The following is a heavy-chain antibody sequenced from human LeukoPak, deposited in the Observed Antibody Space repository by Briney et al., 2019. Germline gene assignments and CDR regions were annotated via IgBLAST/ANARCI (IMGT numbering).Heavy chain of an antibody. Sequence: PGGSLRLSCTASGFTFGDYAMSWVRQAPGKGLEWAGFIRSKAYGGTTEYAASVKGRFTISRDDSKSIAYLQMNSLKTEDTAVYYCTRVLSGGGCIDYWGQGTLATVSP. D-gene: IGHD3-16*01. CDR3: TRVLSGGGCIDY. J-gene: IGHJ4*02. V-gene: IGHV3-49*04. CDR1: GFTFGDYA. CDR2: IRSKAYGGTT.